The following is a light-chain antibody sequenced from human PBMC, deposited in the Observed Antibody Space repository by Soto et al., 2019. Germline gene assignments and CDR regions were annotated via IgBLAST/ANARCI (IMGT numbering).Light chain of an antibody. CDR3: QQYKSYPWT. Sequence: DIQMTQSPSTLSASVGDRVTITCRASQSISSWLAWYQQKPGKAPKLLIYDAYSLESGVPSRFSGSGSGTEFTLTISSLQPDDFATYYCQQYKSYPWTFGKGTKVEIK. CDR2: DAY. V-gene: IGKV1-5*01. CDR1: QSISSW. J-gene: IGKJ1*01.